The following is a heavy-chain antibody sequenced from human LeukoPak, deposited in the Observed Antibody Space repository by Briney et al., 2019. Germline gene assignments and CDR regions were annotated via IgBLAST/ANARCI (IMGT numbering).Heavy chain of an antibody. J-gene: IGHJ4*02. D-gene: IGHD1-1*01. CDR3: ARGSDWNDLFDY. V-gene: IGHV1-2*02. CDR1: GYTFTAYY. CDR2: INPNSGGT. Sequence: ASVKVSCKASGYTFTAYYMHWVRQAPGQGLEWMGWINPNSGGTKYAQKFQGRDTMTRDTSISTAYMDLSSLESDDTAVYYCARGSDWNDLFDYWGQGTLVTVSS.